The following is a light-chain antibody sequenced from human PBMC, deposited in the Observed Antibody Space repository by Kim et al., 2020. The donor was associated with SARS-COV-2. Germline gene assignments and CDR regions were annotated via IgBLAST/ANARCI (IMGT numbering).Light chain of an antibody. CDR2: LNSDGSH. V-gene: IGLV4-69*01. CDR3: QTWGTGIHWV. CDR1: SGHSSYA. J-gene: IGLJ3*02. Sequence: VKLTCTRSSGHSSYAIAWHQQQPEKGPRYLMKLNSDGSHSKGDGIPDRFSGTSSGAERYLTISSLQSEDEADYYCQTWGTGIHWVFGGGTKLTVL.